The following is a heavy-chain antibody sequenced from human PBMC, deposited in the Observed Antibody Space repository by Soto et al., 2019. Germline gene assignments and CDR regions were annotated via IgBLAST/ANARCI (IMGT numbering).Heavy chain of an antibody. Sequence: PGGSLRLSCAASGFAFNNAWMNWVRQAPGKGLEWVGHIKSKSDGGTTDFAAPVKGRFTISRDDSEHTLYLQMNSLKIEDTAMYYCTTEIPVTGRIDFWGPGTLVTVSS. CDR2: IKSKSDGGTT. CDR3: TTEIPVTGRIDF. CDR1: GFAFNNAW. D-gene: IGHD2-2*02. J-gene: IGHJ4*02. V-gene: IGHV3-15*07.